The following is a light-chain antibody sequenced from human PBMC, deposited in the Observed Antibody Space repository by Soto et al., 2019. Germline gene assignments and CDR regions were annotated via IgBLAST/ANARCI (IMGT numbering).Light chain of an antibody. CDR1: QNVNTN. CDR2: GAT. Sequence: EVVMTQSPATLSVSPGERATLSCRASQNVNTNLAWYQQKPAQSPRLLIYGATTTATGIPARFSGSGSGTEFTLTISSLQSEEFAVYYCQQYNNWPRSFGGGTKVEIK. J-gene: IGKJ4*01. V-gene: IGKV3-15*01. CDR3: QQYNNWPRS.